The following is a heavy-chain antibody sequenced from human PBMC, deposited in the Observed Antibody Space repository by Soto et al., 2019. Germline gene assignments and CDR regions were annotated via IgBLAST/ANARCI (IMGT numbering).Heavy chain of an antibody. CDR1: GFTFSSYE. D-gene: IGHD3-16*01. V-gene: IGHV3-48*03. CDR2: ISSSGSTI. CDR3: ARDGVITIVGITIDY. J-gene: IGHJ4*02. Sequence: GGSLRLSCAASGFTFSSYEMNWVRQAPGKGLEWVSYISSSGSTIYYADSVKDRFTISRDNAKNSLYLQMNSLRAEDTAVYYCARDGVITIVGITIDYWGQGTLVTVSS.